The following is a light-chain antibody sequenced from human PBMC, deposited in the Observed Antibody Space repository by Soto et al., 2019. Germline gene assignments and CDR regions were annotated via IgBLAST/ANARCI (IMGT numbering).Light chain of an antibody. V-gene: IGKV1-16*02. CDR3: QQYSRYPLT. CDR1: QDIRIY. Sequence: DIQLTQSPSSLSASVGDTVTITCRASQDIRIYLAWFQQKPGKAPQSLIYAASSLQSGVPAKFRGSSSGTDFTLNINNLQPEDFANYYCQQYSRYPLTFGGGTKVEIK. CDR2: AAS. J-gene: IGKJ4*01.